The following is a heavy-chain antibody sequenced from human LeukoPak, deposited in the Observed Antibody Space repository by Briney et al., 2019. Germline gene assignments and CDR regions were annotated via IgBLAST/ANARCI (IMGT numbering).Heavy chain of an antibody. CDR3: ARAGLLTFGGVIVAHPPDY. CDR2: IYYSGST. D-gene: IGHD3-16*02. J-gene: IGHJ4*02. Sequence: SETLSLTCTVSGGSISSYYWSWIRQPPGKGLEWIGYIYYSGSTNYNPSLKSRVTISVDTSKNQFSLKLSSVTAADTAVYYCARAGLLTFGGVIVAHPPDYWGQGTLVTVSS. V-gene: IGHV4-59*01. CDR1: GGSISSYY.